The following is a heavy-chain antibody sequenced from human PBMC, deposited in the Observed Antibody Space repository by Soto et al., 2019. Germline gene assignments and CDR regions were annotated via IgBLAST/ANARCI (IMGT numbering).Heavy chain of an antibody. V-gene: IGHV3-33*01. Sequence: QVQLVESGGGVVQPGRSLRLSCAASGFTFSSYGMHWVRQAPGKGLEWVAIIWYDGSNKYYADSVKGRFTISRDNSKNTLYLQMNSLRAEDTAVYYCARDQGFGSESPKHPYYYYYYKDVWGKGNTVTVSS. J-gene: IGHJ6*03. CDR2: IWYDGSNK. D-gene: IGHD3-10*01. CDR1: GFTFSSYG. CDR3: ARDQGFGSESPKHPYYYYYYKDV.